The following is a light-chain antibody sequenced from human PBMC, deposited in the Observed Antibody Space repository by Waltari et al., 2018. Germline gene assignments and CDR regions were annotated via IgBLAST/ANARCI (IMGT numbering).Light chain of an antibody. V-gene: IGLV1-40*01. CDR3: QSYDTSLTVV. CDR1: GSTTGAGTD. CDR2: GST. Sequence: QSVLTQRPSVSGAPGQTVTISCTGSGSTTGAGTDVAWYLQFPRAAPNLLIYGSTIRPLGVPDRFFGSPSGTSASLAIPGLQAEDEAVYYCQSYDTSLTVVFGGGTKLTVL. J-gene: IGLJ3*02.